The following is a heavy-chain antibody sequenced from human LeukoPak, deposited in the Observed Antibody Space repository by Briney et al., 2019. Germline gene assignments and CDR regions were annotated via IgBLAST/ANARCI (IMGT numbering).Heavy chain of an antibody. V-gene: IGHV4-34*01. J-gene: IGHJ4*02. CDR3: ARRVTARLPFRY. CDR1: GGSFSDYR. CDR2: INHSGST. Sequence: PSETLSLTCAVYGGSFSDYRWSWIRQPPGKGLEWIGEINHSGSTNYNPSLKSRVTISVDTSKKQFSLKLTSVTAADTAVYYCARRVTARLPFRYWGQGTLVTVSS. D-gene: IGHD2-21*02.